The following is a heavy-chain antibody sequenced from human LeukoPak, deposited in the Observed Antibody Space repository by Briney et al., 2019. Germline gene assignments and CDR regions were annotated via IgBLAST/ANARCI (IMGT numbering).Heavy chain of an antibody. CDR1: GGSISSGGYY. Sequence: SQTLSLTCTVSGGSISSGGYYWSWIRQHPGKGLEWIGYIYYSGSTYYNPSLKSRVTISVDTSKNQFSLKLSSVTAADTAVYYCAREDPQTTVPEGLDVWGQGTTVTVSS. V-gene: IGHV4-31*03. D-gene: IGHD4-17*01. J-gene: IGHJ6*02. CDR3: AREDPQTTVPEGLDV. CDR2: IYYSGST.